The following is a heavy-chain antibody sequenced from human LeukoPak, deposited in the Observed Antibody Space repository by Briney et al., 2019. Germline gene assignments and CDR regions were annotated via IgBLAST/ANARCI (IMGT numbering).Heavy chain of an antibody. D-gene: IGHD3-16*02. J-gene: IGHJ4*02. CDR3: ARAWGVYDYVWGSYRPYYFDY. CDR1: GGSISSGGYS. V-gene: IGHV4-30-2*01. Sequence: SETLSLTCAVSGGSISSGGYSWSWIRQPPGKGLEWIGHIYHSGSTYYNPSLKSRVTISVDRSKNQFSLKLSSVTAADTAVYYCARAWGVYDYVWGSYRPYYFDYWGQGTLVTVSS. CDR2: IYHSGST.